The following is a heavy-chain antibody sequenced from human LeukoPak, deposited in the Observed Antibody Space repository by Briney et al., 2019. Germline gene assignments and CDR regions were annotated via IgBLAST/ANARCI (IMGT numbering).Heavy chain of an antibody. CDR3: ARGIVVVPAAIGGGYYYYYMDV. V-gene: IGHV4-59*01. J-gene: IGHJ6*03. CDR2: IYYSGST. D-gene: IGHD2-2*02. CDR1: GGSISSYY. Sequence: PSETLSLTCTVSGGSISSYYWSWIRQPPGKGLEWIGYIYYSGSTNYNPSLKSRVTISVDTSKNQFSLKLSSVTAADTAVYYCARGIVVVPAAIGGGYYYYYMDVWGKGTTVTVSS.